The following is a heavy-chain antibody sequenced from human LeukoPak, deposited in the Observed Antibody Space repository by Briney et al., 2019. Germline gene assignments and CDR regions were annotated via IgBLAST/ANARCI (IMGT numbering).Heavy chain of an antibody. CDR2: ISGRGGDT. D-gene: IGHD5-24*01. Sequence: GGSLRLSCAASGFSFSTFAMNWVRQVPGKGLEWVSGISGRGGDTYDAESVRGRFPISRDDSKNTLYLQMTSLRVEDTAIYYCAKDRGFTLRDGGMLDYWGQGTLVTVSS. CDR3: AKDRGFTLRDGGMLDY. CDR1: GFSFSTFA. V-gene: IGHV3-23*01. J-gene: IGHJ4*02.